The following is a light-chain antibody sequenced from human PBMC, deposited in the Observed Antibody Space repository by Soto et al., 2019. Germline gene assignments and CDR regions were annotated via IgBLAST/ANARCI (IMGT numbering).Light chain of an antibody. CDR1: QSISSW. CDR2: KAS. Sequence: DIQITQTPSTLSASVGDRVTITCRASQSISSWLAWYQQKPGKAPKILIYKASSLESGVPSGFSGSGSGTEFTLTISSLQPDDFATYYCEQYNSYVTFGGGTKVEIK. J-gene: IGKJ4*01. V-gene: IGKV1-5*03. CDR3: EQYNSYVT.